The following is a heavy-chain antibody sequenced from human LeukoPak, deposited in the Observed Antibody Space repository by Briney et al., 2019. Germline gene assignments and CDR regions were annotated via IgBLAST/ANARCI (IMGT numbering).Heavy chain of an antibody. CDR1: GGSISSGGYY. V-gene: IGHV4-31*03. Sequence: SETLSLTCTVSGGSISSGGYYWSWVRQHPGTGLEWIGYIYYSGSTYYNPSLKSRVTISVDTSKNQFSLKLSSVTAADTAVYYCARGGGSYPDYWGQGTLVTVSS. D-gene: IGHD1-26*01. J-gene: IGHJ4*02. CDR2: IYYSGST. CDR3: ARGGGSYPDY.